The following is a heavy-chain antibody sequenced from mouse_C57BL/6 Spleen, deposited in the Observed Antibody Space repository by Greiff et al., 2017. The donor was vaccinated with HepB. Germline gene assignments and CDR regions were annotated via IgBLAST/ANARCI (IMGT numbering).Heavy chain of an antibody. CDR3: ATCYGSSYFDY. J-gene: IGHJ2*01. CDR1: GYTFTSYG. Sequence: QVQLQQSGAELARPGASVKLSCKASGYTFTSYGIRWVNQRTGQGLEWIGEIYPRSGNTYYNEKFKGKATLTADKSSSTAYMELRSLTSEDSAVYFCATCYGSSYFDYWGQGTTLTVSS. D-gene: IGHD1-1*01. CDR2: IYPRSGNT. V-gene: IGHV1-81*01.